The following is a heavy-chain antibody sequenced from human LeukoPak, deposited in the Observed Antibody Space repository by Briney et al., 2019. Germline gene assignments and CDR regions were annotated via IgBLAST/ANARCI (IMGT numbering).Heavy chain of an antibody. CDR1: GFTFSSYG. J-gene: IGHJ6*02. Sequence: GGSLRLSCAASGFTFSSYGMHWVRQAPGKGLGWVASTWSDGSNKYYADSVKGRFTISRGNSKNTLFLQMNSLKAEDTAAYYCARGGKSAFYYGKDVWGQGTTVTVSS. D-gene: IGHD4-23*01. CDR3: ARGGKSAFYYGKDV. V-gene: IGHV3-33*01. CDR2: TWSDGSNK.